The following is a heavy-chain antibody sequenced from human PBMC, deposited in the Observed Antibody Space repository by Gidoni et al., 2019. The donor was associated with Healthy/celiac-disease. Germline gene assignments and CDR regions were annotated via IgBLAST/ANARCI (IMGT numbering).Heavy chain of an antibody. CDR1: AGSISSYY. V-gene: IGHV4-59*08. CDR2: IYYSGST. J-gene: IGHJ4*02. D-gene: IGHD4-17*01. Sequence: QVQLQESAPALVKPSETLSLTCTVSAGSISSYYWSWIRQPPGKGLEWIGYIYYSGSTNYNPPLKSRVTISVDTSKNQFSLKLSSVTAADTAVYYCARHDPGPAYGGNSPFDYWGQGTLVTVSS. CDR3: ARHDPGPAYGGNSPFDY.